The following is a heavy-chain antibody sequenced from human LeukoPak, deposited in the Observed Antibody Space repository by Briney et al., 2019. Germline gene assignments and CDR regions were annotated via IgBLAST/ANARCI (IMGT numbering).Heavy chain of an antibody. CDR1: GGSISSGDYY. Sequence: PSETLSLTCTVSGGSISSGDYYWSWIRQPPGKGLEWIGYISYSGSTYYNPSLKSRVTISVDTSKNQFSLKLSSVTAADTAVYYCARAGLVVVTGIDYWGQGILVTVSS. V-gene: IGHV4-30-4*08. CDR2: ISYSGST. CDR3: ARAGLVVVTGIDY. D-gene: IGHD3-22*01. J-gene: IGHJ4*02.